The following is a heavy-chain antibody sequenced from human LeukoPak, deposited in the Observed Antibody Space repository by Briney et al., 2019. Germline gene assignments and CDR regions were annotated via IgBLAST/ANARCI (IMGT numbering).Heavy chain of an antibody. CDR3: AREDGSQLDY. CDR1: GFTFSNCE. D-gene: IGHD1-26*01. Sequence: PGGSLRLPCATSGFTFSNCEMSWVRQTPGKGLEWVSYISSSGSSTYYADSVKGRFTISRDNAKSSLCLQMDSLRAGDTAVYYCAREDGSQLDYWGRGTLVTVSS. V-gene: IGHV3-48*03. J-gene: IGHJ4*02. CDR2: ISSSGSST.